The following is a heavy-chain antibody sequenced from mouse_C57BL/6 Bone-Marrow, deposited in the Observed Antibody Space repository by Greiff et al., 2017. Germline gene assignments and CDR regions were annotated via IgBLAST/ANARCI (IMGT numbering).Heavy chain of an antibody. CDR2: IYPRSGNT. CDR1: GYTFTSYG. D-gene: IGHD1-1*01. Sequence: QVHVKQSGAELARPGASVKLSCKASGYTFTSYGISWVKQRTGQGLEWIGEIYPRSGNTYYNEKFKGKATLTADKSSSTAYMELRSLTSEDSAVYFCARWDYYYGSSFDYWGQGTTLTVSS. CDR3: ARWDYYYGSSFDY. J-gene: IGHJ2*01. V-gene: IGHV1-81*01.